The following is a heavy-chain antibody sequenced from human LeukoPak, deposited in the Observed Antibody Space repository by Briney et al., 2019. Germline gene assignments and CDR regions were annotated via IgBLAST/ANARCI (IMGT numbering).Heavy chain of an antibody. CDR1: GGSISSYY. D-gene: IGHD6-13*01. Sequence: SETLSLTCTVSGGSISSYYWGWIRQSPGKGLEWIGSIYYSGSTYYDPSLKSRVTISVDTSKNQFSLRLSSVTAADTAVYYCARDRAAAGKDYFDYWGQGTLVTVSS. V-gene: IGHV4-39*07. CDR2: IYYSGST. CDR3: ARDRAAAGKDYFDY. J-gene: IGHJ4*02.